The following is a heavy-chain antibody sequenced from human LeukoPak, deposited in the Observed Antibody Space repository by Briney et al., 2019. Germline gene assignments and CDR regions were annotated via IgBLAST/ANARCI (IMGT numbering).Heavy chain of an antibody. Sequence: GGSLRLSCAASGFTFSSYGMHWVRQAPGKGLEWVAVISYDGSNKYYADSVEGRFTISRDNSKNTLYLQMNSLRAEDTAVYYCAKEQMGYSGYDLGLDYWGQGTLVTVSS. CDR1: GFTFSSYG. J-gene: IGHJ4*02. D-gene: IGHD5-12*01. CDR3: AKEQMGYSGYDLGLDY. V-gene: IGHV3-30*18. CDR2: ISYDGSNK.